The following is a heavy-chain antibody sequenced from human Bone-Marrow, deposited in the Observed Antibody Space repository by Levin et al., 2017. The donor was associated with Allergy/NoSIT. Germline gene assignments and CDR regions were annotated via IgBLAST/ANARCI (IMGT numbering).Heavy chain of an antibody. V-gene: IGHV4-31*03. Sequence: SETLSLTCTVSGGSISSAGYHWTWIRQSPGKGLEWIGYISYRGTTYYNPSLKSRLTMSLDTSEQRFSLNLNSVTAADTPIYYCARLDGYYFDYWGQGTLVTVSS. D-gene: IGHD3-9*01. J-gene: IGHJ4*02. CDR2: ISYRGTT. CDR3: ARLDGYYFDY. CDR1: GGSISSAGYH.